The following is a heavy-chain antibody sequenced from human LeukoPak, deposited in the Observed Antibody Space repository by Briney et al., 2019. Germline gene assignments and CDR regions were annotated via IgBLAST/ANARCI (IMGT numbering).Heavy chain of an antibody. Sequence: GGSLRLSCAASGFTFSSYSMNWVRQAPGKGLEWVSSISSSSSYIYYADSVKGRFTISRDNAKNPLYLQMNSLRAEDTAVYYCASRWQQLAPRHWGQGTLVTVSS. CDR2: ISSSSSYI. CDR1: GFTFSSYS. CDR3: ASRWQQLAPRH. J-gene: IGHJ4*02. D-gene: IGHD6-13*01. V-gene: IGHV3-21*01.